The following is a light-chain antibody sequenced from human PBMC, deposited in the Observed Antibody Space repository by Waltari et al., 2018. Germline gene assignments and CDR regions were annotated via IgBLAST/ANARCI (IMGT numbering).Light chain of an antibody. V-gene: IGLV3-19*01. CDR2: GKN. CDR1: SLNSYY. Sequence: SSELTQDPAVSVALGQTVRITCQGDSLNSYYASWYQQRAGQAPLLVIYGKNKRPSGIPDRFSGSRLGDTSSLTITAARAEDEADYYCSSRDIRGIQLLFGGGTKLTVL. CDR3: SSRDIRGIQLL. J-gene: IGLJ3*02.